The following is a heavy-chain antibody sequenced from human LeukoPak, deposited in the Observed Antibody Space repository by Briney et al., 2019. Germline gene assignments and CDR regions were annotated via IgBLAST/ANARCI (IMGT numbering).Heavy chain of an antibody. CDR1: GYTFTSYY. V-gene: IGHV1-46*01. D-gene: IGHD3-10*01. CDR3: ARGVYCCGYYYGWYFDY. Sequence: ASVKVSCKASGYTFTSYYMHWVRQPPGQGLEWMGIINPSGGSTSYAQKFQGRVTMTRDTSTSTVYMELRSLRSDDTAVYYCARGVYCCGYYYGWYFDYWGQGTLVTVSS. CDR2: INPSGGST. J-gene: IGHJ4*02.